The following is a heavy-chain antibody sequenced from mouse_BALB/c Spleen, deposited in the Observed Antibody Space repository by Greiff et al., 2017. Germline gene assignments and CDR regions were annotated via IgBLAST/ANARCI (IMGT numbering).Heavy chain of an antibody. CDR2: ISSGGSYT. CDR1: GFTFSSYG. Sequence: EVKVVESGGDLVKPGGSLKLSCAASGFTFSSYGMSWVRQTPDKRLEWVATISSGGSYTYYPDSVKGRFTISRDNAKNTLYLQMSSLKSEDTAMYYCARGYGNYPYYFDYWGQGTTLTVSS. J-gene: IGHJ2*01. V-gene: IGHV5-6*01. D-gene: IGHD2-10*02. CDR3: ARGYGNYPYYFDY.